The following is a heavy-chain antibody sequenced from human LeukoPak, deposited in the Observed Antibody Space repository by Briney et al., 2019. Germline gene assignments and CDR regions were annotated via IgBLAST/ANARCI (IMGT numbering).Heavy chain of an antibody. CDR2: ISYDGSNK. CDR1: GFTFSSYA. J-gene: IGHJ6*04. CDR3: ARGGWGLYYFPYYYGMDD. Sequence: GGSLRLSCAASGFTFSSYAMHWVRQAPGKGLEWVAVISYDGSNKYYADSVKGRFTISRDNSKNTLYLQMNSLRAEDTAVYYCARGGWGLYYFPYYYGMDDWGKGTTVTVSS. V-gene: IGHV3-30*04. D-gene: IGHD3-22*01.